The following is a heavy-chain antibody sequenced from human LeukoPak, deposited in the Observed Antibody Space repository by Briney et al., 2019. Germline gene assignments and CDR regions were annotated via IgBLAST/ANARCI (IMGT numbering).Heavy chain of an antibody. Sequence: ASVKVSCMASGYTFTDYFMHWVRPAPGQGFEWMGWINPKDGDTKYAQKFQGRVTMTRDTCISTAHREVGRLRSDDTAVYYCARANFLYCSSSTCLFDYWGQGTLVTVSS. CDR1: GYTFTDYF. CDR3: ARANFLYCSSSTCLFDY. J-gene: IGHJ4*02. V-gene: IGHV1-2*02. CDR2: INPKDGDT. D-gene: IGHD2-2*01.